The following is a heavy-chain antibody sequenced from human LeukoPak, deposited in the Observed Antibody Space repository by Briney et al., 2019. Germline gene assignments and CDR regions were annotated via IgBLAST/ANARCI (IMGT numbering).Heavy chain of an antibody. CDR2: IKQDGSEK. J-gene: IGHJ3*02. CDR3: ARGPGNWNDALGAFDI. D-gene: IGHD1-20*01. V-gene: IGHV3-7*01. CDR1: GFTFSSYW. Sequence: GGSLRLSCAASGFTFSSYWMSWVRQAPGKGLEWVANIKQDGSEKYYVDSVKGRFTISRDNAKNSLYLQMNSLRAEDTAVYYCARGPGNWNDALGAFDIWGQGTMVTVSS.